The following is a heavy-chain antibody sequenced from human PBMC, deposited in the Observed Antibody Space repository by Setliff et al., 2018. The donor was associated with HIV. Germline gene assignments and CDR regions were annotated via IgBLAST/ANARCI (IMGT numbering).Heavy chain of an antibody. J-gene: IGHJ5*02. D-gene: IGHD5-18*01. CDR2: IYPGDSDT. Sequence: PGESLKISCKGSGYTFTNYWIAWVRQMPGKGLEWMGLIYPGDSDTRYSPSFQGQVTMSTGNSISTVYLHLNSLKASDTAIYYCARQGPYNYWLDPWGQGTLVTVSS. CDR1: GYTFTNYW. V-gene: IGHV5-51*01. CDR3: ARQGPYNYWLDP.